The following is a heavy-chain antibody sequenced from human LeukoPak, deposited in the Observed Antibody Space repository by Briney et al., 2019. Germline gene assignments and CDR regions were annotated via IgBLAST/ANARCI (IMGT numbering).Heavy chain of an antibody. J-gene: IGHJ4*02. CDR1: GFTFSSYW. D-gene: IGHD1-1*01. CDR2: INSDGSST. V-gene: IGHV3-74*01. CDR3: ARVGPTGTAFDY. Sequence: GGSLRLSCAASGFTFSSYWMHWVRQAPGKGLVWVSRINSDGSSTSYADSVKGRFTISRDNAKNTLYLQMNSLRAEDTAVYHCARVGPTGTAFDYWGQGTLVTVSS.